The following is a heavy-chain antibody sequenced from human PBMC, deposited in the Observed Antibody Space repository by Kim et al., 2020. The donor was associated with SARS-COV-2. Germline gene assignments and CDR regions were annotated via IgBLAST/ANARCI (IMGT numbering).Heavy chain of an antibody. Sequence: GGSLRLSCAASGFTFSSYPMTWVRQAPGQGLEWVSGISDNVDSTHYADSVKGRFTISRDNSKNTLYLQMSSLTTEDTAVYYCAKDLQAYYDTSGAVWGQGTTVTVSS. D-gene: IGHD3-22*01. J-gene: IGHJ6*02. CDR1: GFTFSSYP. V-gene: IGHV3-23*01. CDR2: ISDNVDST. CDR3: AKDLQAYYDTSGAV.